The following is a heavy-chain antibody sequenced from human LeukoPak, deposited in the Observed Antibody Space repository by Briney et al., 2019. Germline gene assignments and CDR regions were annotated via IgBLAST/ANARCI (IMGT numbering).Heavy chain of an antibody. V-gene: IGHV3-23*01. CDR2: ISASGGST. D-gene: IGHD2-15*01. CDR3: AKDLGIRGSRYRGYFDY. Sequence: GGSLRLSCAASGFTFSSYSMSWVRQAPGKGLDWVSSISASGGSTYYADSVKGRFTISRDNSKNTLSLQMNSLRAEDTAVYCCAKDLGIRGSRYRGYFDYWGKGTLVTVSS. J-gene: IGHJ4*02. CDR1: GFTFSSYS.